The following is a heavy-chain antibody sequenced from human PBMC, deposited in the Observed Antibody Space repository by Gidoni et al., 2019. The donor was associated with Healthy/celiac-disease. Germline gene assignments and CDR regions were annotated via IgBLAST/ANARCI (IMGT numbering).Heavy chain of an antibody. CDR3: ARGGANFYSRYYDSSGYRNYYYYMDV. CDR2: INHSGST. D-gene: IGHD3-22*01. Sequence: QVQLQQWGAGLLKPSETLSLTCAVYGGSFSGYYWSWIRQPPGKGLEWIGEINHSGSTNYNPSLKSRVTISVDTSKNQFSLKLSSVTAADTAVYYCARGGANFYSRYYDSSGYRNYYYYMDVWGKGTTVTVSS. V-gene: IGHV4-34*01. CDR1: GGSFSGYY. J-gene: IGHJ6*03.